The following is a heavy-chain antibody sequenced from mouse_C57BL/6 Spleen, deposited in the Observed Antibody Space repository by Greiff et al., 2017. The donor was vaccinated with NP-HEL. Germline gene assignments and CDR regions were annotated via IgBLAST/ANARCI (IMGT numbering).Heavy chain of an antibody. CDR2: IYPGDGDT. V-gene: IGHV1-80*01. CDR1: GYAFSSYW. J-gene: IGHJ1*03. D-gene: IGHD1-1*01. CDR3: ALHYYGSSHWYFDV. Sequence: VQLVESGAELVKPGASVKISCKASGYAFSSYWMNWVKQRPGKGLEWIGQIYPGDGDTNYNGKFKGKATLTADKSSSTAYMQLSSLTSEDSAVYFCALHYYGSSHWYFDVWGTGTTVTVSS.